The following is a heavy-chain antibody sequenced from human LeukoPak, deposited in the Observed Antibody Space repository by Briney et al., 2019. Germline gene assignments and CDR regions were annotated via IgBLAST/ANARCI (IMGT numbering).Heavy chain of an antibody. CDR2: FDPEDGET. CDR3: ATGGSNDYYGSSGYPNLFDY. D-gene: IGHD3-22*01. CDR1: GYTLTELS. J-gene: IGHJ4*02. V-gene: IGHV1-24*01. Sequence: ASVKVSCKVSGYTLTELSMHWVRQAPGKGLEWMGGFDPEDGETIYAQKFQGRVTMTEDTSTDTAYMELSSLRSEDTAVYYCATGGSNDYYGSSGYPNLFDYWGQGTLVTVSS.